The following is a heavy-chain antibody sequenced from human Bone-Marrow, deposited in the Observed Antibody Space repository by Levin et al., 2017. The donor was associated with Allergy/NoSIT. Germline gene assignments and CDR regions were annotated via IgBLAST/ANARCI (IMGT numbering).Heavy chain of an antibody. J-gene: IGHJ4*02. Sequence: SETLSLTCDVSGFSISSGYYWAWIRQPPGKGLDWIGSIYHTGNTYYNPSLTTRLTISVDASKNQFSLKLRFVSAADTAMYYCVRYDSSGHYFFDYWGQGTLVTVSS. V-gene: IGHV4-38-2*01. CDR3: VRYDSSGHYFFDY. D-gene: IGHD3-22*01. CDR2: IYHTGNT. CDR1: GFSISSGYY.